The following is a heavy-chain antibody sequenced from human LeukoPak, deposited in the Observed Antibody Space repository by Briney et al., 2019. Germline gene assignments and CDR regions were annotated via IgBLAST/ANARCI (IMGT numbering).Heavy chain of an antibody. CDR3: ARLPLDSTVVTGGYYYGMDV. Sequence: SETLSLTCTVSGGSISSYYWSWIRQPPGKGLEWIGYIYYSGSTNYNPSLKSRVTISVDTSKNQFSLKLSSVTAADTAVYYCARLPLDSTVVTGGYYYGMDVWGQGTTVTVSS. V-gene: IGHV4-59*08. J-gene: IGHJ6*02. CDR2: IYYSGST. CDR1: GGSISSYY. D-gene: IGHD4-23*01.